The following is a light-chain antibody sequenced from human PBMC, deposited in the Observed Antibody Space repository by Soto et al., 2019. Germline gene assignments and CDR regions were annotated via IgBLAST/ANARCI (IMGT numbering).Light chain of an antibody. CDR3: QHYHNWPPWT. CDR2: GAS. CDR1: QSVSSN. J-gene: IGKJ1*01. V-gene: IGKV3-15*01. Sequence: EIVMTQSPATLSVSPGERATHSCRASQSVSSNLAWYQQKPGQAPRLLIYGASTRATGIPDRFSGSGSGTEFSLSISSLQSEDFAVYFCQHYHNWPPWTFGQGTKMDI.